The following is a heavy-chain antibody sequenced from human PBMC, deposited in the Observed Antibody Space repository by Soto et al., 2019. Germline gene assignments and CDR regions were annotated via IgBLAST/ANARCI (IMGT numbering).Heavy chain of an antibody. CDR1: GFTFSRYS. CDR3: ARAQGYYGSGSTQYYFDY. D-gene: IGHD3-10*01. V-gene: IGHV3-21*01. CDR2: ISSSSSYI. Sequence: GGSLRLSCAASGFTFSRYSMNWVRQAPGKGLEWVSSISSSSSYIYYADSVKGRFTISRDNAKNSLYLQMNSLRAEDTAVYYCARAQGYYGSGSTQYYFDYWGQGTLVTVSS. J-gene: IGHJ4*02.